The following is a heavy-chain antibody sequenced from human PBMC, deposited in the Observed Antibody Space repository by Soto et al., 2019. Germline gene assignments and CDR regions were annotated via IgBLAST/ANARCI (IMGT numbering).Heavy chain of an antibody. CDR3: ATNYYDSSGYYYGAAFDI. CDR2: IDPSDSYT. CDR1: GYSFTSYW. J-gene: IGHJ3*02. D-gene: IGHD3-22*01. V-gene: IGHV5-10-1*01. Sequence: GESLKISCKGPGYSFTSYWISWVRQMPGKGLEWMGRIDPSDSYTNYSPSFQGHVTISADKSISTAYLQWSSLKASDTAMYYCATNYYDSSGYYYGAAFDIWGQGTMVTVSS.